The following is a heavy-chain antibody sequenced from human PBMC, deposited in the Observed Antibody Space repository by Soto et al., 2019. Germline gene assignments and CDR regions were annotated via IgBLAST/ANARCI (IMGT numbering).Heavy chain of an antibody. V-gene: IGHV2-5*02. D-gene: IGHD2-21*02. J-gene: IGHJ6*02. CDR3: VQSRCGGDCLQSDSSHSYYGLEV. CDR2: IYWDDDK. Sequence: QITLKESGPTLVKPTQTLTLTCTFPGFSFSSIGEGVGWIRQPPGKALEWLALIYWDDDKRYSPSLKSRLTVTKDTSKNQVVLTMTNMDPVDTATYYCVQSRCGGDCLQSDSSHSYYGLEVWGQGTTVTVSS. CDR1: GFSFSSIGEG.